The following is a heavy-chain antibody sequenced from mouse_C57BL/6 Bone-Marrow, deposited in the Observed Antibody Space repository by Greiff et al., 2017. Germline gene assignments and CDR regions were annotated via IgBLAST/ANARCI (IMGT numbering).Heavy chain of an antibody. CDR1: GYTFTSYG. J-gene: IGHJ2*01. Sequence: QVQLQQSGAELARPGASVKLSCKASGYTFTSYGISWVKQRTGQGLEWIGELYPRSGNTYHNEKFKGKATLPADKSSSTAYMELRSLTSEDSAVYFCAMRYYFDEWGQGTTLTVSS. D-gene: IGHD2-3*01. V-gene: IGHV1-81*01. CDR2: LYPRSGNT. CDR3: AMRYYFDE.